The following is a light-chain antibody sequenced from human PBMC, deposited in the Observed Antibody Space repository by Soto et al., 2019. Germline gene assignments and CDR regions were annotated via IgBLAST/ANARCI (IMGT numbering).Light chain of an antibody. CDR2: GAS. CDR3: QQYGSSPLMYT. CDR1: QSITSNF. Sequence: EIVLTQSPGTLSLSPGERATLSCRASQSITSNFLAWYQQKPGQAPRLLIYGASTRAAGVPDRFTGSGSGPDFTLTITRLEPEDFSVYYCQQYGSSPLMYTFGQGTKLGVK. J-gene: IGKJ2*01. V-gene: IGKV3-20*01.